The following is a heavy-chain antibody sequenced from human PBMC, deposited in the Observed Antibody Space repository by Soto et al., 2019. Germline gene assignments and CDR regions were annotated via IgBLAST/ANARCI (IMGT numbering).Heavy chain of an antibody. CDR1: GFTFSSYG. CDR2: IWYDGSNK. D-gene: IGHD3-10*01. Sequence: QVQLVESGGGVVQPGRSLRLSCAASGFTFSSYGMHGVRQAPGKGLEWVAVIWYDGSNKYYEDSVKGRFTISRDNSKNSLERKMSRVRAEDTAVYYCARDLLGSSDGGGETDYGMDVWGQGTTVTVSS. CDR3: ARDLLGSSDGGGETDYGMDV. J-gene: IGHJ6*02. V-gene: IGHV3-33*01.